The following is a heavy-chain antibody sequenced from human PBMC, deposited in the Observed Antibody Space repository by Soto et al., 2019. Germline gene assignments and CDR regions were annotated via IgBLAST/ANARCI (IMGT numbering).Heavy chain of an antibody. J-gene: IGHJ4*02. Sequence: EVQLLESGGGLVQPGGSLRLSCAASGFRFSSYAMSWVRQAPGKGLEWVSAISEIGGRTHYADSVKGRFTVSRDNSKNTLYLQMSSLSADDTAVYYCAKDWGSTGWNYYFYYWGQGTLVTVSS. D-gene: IGHD6-19*01. CDR1: GFRFSSYA. CDR3: AKDWGSTGWNYYFYY. V-gene: IGHV3-23*01. CDR2: ISEIGGRT.